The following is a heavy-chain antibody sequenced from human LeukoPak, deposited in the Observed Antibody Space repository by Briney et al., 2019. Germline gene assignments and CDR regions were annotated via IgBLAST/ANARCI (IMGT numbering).Heavy chain of an antibody. V-gene: IGHV1-18*01. D-gene: IGHD1-26*01. CDR2: ISAYNGNT. CDR1: GYTFTSYG. J-gene: IGHJ4*02. CDR3: ASAGGVGATTLPFDH. Sequence: GASVTVSCKASGYTFTSYGISWVRQAPGQGLEWMGWISAYNGNTNYAQKLQGRVTMTTDTSTSTAYMEVRSLRSDDTAVYYCASAGGVGATTLPFDHWGQGTLVTVSS.